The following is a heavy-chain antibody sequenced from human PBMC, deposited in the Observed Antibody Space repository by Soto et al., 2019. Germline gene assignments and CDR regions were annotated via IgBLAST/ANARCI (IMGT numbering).Heavy chain of an antibody. CDR1: GFSLYSYV. D-gene: IGHD6-13*01. J-gene: IGHJ5*02. Sequence: QAQLVESGGGVVQPGGSLRLSCVASGFSLYSYVIHWVRQTPGKGLQWVAVISIDGTRTYYADSVKGRFTVSRDNAKNTHYLQMYGVSIEATAIYYCVKYLCSRNLDPWGQGTLVTVSS. V-gene: IGHV3-30*01. CDR3: VKYLCSRNLDP. CDR2: ISIDGTRT.